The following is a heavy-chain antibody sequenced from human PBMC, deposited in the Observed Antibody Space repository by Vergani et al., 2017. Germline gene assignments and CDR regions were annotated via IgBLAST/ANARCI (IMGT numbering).Heavy chain of an antibody. D-gene: IGHD6-13*01. Sequence: VQLVESGGGVVQPGRSLRLSCAASGFTFSSYGMHWVRQAPGKGLEWVAVIWYDGSNKYYADSVKGRFTISRDNSKNTLYLQMNSLRAEDTAVYYCARGIGIAAPFGGDYYGMDVWGQGP. V-gene: IGHV3-33*01. CDR1: GFTFSSYG. J-gene: IGHJ6*02. CDR2: IWYDGSNK. CDR3: ARGIGIAAPFGGDYYGMDV.